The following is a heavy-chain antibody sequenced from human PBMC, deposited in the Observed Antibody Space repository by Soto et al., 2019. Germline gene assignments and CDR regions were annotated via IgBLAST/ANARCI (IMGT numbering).Heavy chain of an antibody. CDR1: GYSFFSYY. Sequence: EASVKVSCQASGYSFFSYYIHWVRQAPGQGLEWMGRFLASGGNTFYAQRFRGRVSMTRDTSSTNTVSLELTSLTSDDTAVYYCARGGATIFGVIDSWGQGTRVTVS. CDR3: ARGGATIFGVIDS. V-gene: IGHV1-46*01. D-gene: IGHD3-3*02. J-gene: IGHJ4*02. CDR2: FLASGGNT.